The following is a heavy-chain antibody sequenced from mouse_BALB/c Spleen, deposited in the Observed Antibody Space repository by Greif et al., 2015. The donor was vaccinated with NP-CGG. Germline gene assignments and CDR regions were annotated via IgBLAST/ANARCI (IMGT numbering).Heavy chain of an antibody. CDR3: ARGRTGAYYFDY. J-gene: IGHJ2*01. D-gene: IGHD4-1*01. Sequence: DLVKPGASVKLSCKASGYTITSYWINWIKQRPGQGLEWIGRIAPGSGSTYYNEMFKGKATLTVDTSSSTAYIQLSSLSSEDSAVYFCARGRTGAYYFDYWGQGTTLTVSS. V-gene: IGHV1S41*01. CDR1: GYTITSYW. CDR2: IAPGSGST.